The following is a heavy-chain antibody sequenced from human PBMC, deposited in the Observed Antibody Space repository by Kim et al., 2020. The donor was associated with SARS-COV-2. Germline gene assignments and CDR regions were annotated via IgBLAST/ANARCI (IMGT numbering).Heavy chain of an antibody. Sequence: TQYYAESVEGRFTISRNNAKNSLYLQMNSLRAEDTAGYYCATDDLWVGGYWGQGTLVTVSS. J-gene: IGHJ4*02. CDR3: ATDDLWVGGY. CDR2: TQ. D-gene: IGHD3-10*01. V-gene: IGHV3-48*03.